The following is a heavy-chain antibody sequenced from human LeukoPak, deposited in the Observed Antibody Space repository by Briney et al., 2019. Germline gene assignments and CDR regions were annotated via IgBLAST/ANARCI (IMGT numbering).Heavy chain of an antibody. Sequence: TPSGTLSLTCAVSGGSLNSSNWWSWVRQPPGKGLEWIGEIYHSGSTNYNPSLKSRVTISVDKSKNQFSLKLSSVTAADTAVYYCARGRSGWYDGFDPWGQGTLVTVSS. CDR2: IYHSGST. J-gene: IGHJ5*02. CDR1: GGSLNSSNW. CDR3: ARGRSGWYDGFDP. V-gene: IGHV4-4*02. D-gene: IGHD6-19*01.